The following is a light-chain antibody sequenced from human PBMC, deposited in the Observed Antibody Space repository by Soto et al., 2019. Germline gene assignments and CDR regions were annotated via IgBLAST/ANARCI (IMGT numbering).Light chain of an antibody. CDR3: QQLNNYPLT. CDR1: QGIGSY. J-gene: IGKJ4*01. V-gene: IGKV1-9*01. CDR2: AAS. Sequence: DIQLTQSPSFLSASLGHRVTITCRASQGIGSYLAWYQQKPVKAPRLLIYAASTLQSGVPSRFSGSGSDTEFTLTISSLQPEDFATYYCQQLNNYPLTFGGGTKVDIK.